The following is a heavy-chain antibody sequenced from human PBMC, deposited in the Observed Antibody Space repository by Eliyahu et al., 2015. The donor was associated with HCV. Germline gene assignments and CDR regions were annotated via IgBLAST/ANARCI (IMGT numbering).Heavy chain of an antibody. D-gene: IGHD3-3*01. J-gene: IGHJ4*02. CDR2: IHPSGST. CDR1: GGSFSGYY. CDR3: ARGQGYDFWSGYSSSDYFDY. Sequence: QVQLQQWGAGLLKPSETLSLTCAVYGGSFSGYYWSWIRQPPGKGLEWIGEIHPSGSTNYKPSLKSRVTISVDTSKNQFSLKLSSVTAADTAVYYCARGQGYDFWSGYSSSDYFDYWGQGTLVTVSS. V-gene: IGHV4-34*01.